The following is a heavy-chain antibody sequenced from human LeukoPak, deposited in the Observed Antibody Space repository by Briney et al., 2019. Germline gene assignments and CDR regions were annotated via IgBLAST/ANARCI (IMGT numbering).Heavy chain of an antibody. CDR2: VKQDGSEK. D-gene: IGHD2-2*01. V-gene: IGHV3-7*01. Sequence: GWALRLSCGASGFTFSSYWISWVRQAPGTGLAGVGHVKQDGSEKYYEDSVKGRFTISIDNAKTSLYLQMNSLRVEDTAVYYCAAPRGGVVPAAIGAFDLWGQGTMVTVSS. J-gene: IGHJ3*01. CDR1: GFTFSSYW. CDR3: AAPRGGVVPAAIGAFDL.